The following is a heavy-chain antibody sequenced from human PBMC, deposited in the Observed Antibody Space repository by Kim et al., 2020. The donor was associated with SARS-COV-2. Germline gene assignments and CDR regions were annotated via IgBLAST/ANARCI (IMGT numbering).Heavy chain of an antibody. CDR1: GGTFSSYA. CDR2: IIPILGIA. D-gene: IGHD4-17*01. CDR3: ARDSSTVTSSNNWFDP. Sequence: SVKVSCKASGGTFSSYAISWVRQAPGQGLEWMGRIIPILGIANYAQKFQGRVTITADKSTSTAYMELSSLRPEDTAVYYCARDSSTVTSSNNWFDPWGQGTLVTVSS. V-gene: IGHV1-69*04. J-gene: IGHJ5*02.